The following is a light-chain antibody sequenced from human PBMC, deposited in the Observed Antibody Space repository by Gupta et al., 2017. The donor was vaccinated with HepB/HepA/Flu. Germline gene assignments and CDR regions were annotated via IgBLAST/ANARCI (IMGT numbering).Light chain of an antibody. CDR3: QQYKNWPLAMYT. J-gene: IGKJ2*01. V-gene: IGKV3-15*01. CDR1: QSVSSN. Sequence: EIVMTQSPATLSVSPGERATLSCRASQSVSSNLAWYQQKPGQAPRLLIYDASTRATGIPARFSGSGYGTEFTLTISSLQSEDFAVYYCQQYKNWPLAMYTFGQGTKLEIK. CDR2: DAS.